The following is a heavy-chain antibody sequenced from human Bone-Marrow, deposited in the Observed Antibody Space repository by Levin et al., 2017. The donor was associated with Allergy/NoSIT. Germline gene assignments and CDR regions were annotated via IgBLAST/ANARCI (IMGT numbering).Heavy chain of an antibody. Sequence: ASVKVSCKASGYTFTTYGLTWVRQAPGQGLEWMGWVSAYSGNTNYALNLQDRVTMTTDTATNTAYMELTGLRSDDTAIYYCARGHFPYYYYGMDVWGQGTTVVVSS. CDR3: ARGHFPYYYYGMDV. V-gene: IGHV1-18*01. J-gene: IGHJ6*02. CDR1: GYTFTTYG. CDR2: VSAYSGNT.